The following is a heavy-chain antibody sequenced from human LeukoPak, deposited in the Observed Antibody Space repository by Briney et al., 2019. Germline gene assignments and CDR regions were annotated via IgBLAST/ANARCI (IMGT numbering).Heavy chain of an antibody. V-gene: IGHV3-7*01. D-gene: IGHD2-21*01. CDR1: GYSITSGYY. Sequence: ETLSLTCGVSGYSITSGYYWAWIRQPPGKGLEWVANIKQDGSEKYYVDSVKGRFTISRDNAKNSLYLQMNSLRAEDTAVYYCASMGERGIEIDYWGQGTLVTVSS. CDR3: ASMGERGIEIDY. CDR2: IKQDGSEK. J-gene: IGHJ4*02.